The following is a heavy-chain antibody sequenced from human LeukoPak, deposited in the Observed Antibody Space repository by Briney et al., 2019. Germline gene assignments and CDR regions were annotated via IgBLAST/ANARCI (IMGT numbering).Heavy chain of an antibody. D-gene: IGHD4-17*01. J-gene: IGHJ4*02. CDR2: INPDSGDT. V-gene: IGHV1-2*02. Sequence: ASVKVSCKASGYTFTGYYMHWVRQAPGQGLEWMGWINPDSGDTKYAQKFQGRVTMTRDTSISTAYMEMSRLRSDDTAVYYCARDPNYGDYGFDYWGQGTLVTVSS. CDR1: GYTFTGYY. CDR3: ARDPNYGDYGFDY.